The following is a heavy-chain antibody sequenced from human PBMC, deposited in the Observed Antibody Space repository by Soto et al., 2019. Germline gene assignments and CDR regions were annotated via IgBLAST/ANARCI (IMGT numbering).Heavy chain of an antibody. CDR2: VSPSVGTA. CDR3: ARYHSYGYDIDN. J-gene: IGHJ4*02. D-gene: IGHD5-18*01. CDR1: GATFSRHA. V-gene: IGHV1-69*13. Sequence: SVKVSCKTSGATFSRHAISWVRQAPGQGLEWVGGVSPSVGTANYAQKFQGRVTITADESTSTAYMELSSLRSEDTAVYYCARYHSYGYDIDNWGQGTPVTVYS.